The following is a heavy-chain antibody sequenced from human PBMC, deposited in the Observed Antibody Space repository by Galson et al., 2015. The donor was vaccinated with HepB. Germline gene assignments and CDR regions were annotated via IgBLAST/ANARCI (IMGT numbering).Heavy chain of an antibody. CDR2: ISAYNGNT. D-gene: IGHD3-3*01. J-gene: IGHJ4*02. Sequence: QSGAEVKKPGESLKVSCKASGYTFTSYGISWVRQAPGQGLEWMGWISAYNGNTNYAQKLQGRVTMTTDTSTSTAYMELRSLRSDDTAVYYCARDHYDFWSGYITNVPDLYDYWGQGTLVTVSS. CDR3: ARDHYDFWSGYITNVPDLYDY. CDR1: GYTFTSYG. V-gene: IGHV1-18*01.